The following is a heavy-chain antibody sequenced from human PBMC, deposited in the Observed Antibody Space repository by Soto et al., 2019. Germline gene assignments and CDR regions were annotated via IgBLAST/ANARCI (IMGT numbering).Heavy chain of an antibody. CDR1: GASISSYF. D-gene: IGHD6-19*01. J-gene: IGHJ4*02. Sequence: PSETLSLTCTVSGASISSYFWAWIRQPAGKGRDWIGRISTSGTTNYNPSLKSRVTISVDTSKNQFALKLSAVTAADSAVYYCARAGVAGDYVDYWGQGTLVTVSS. V-gene: IGHV4-4*07. CDR2: ISTSGTT. CDR3: ARAGVAGDYVDY.